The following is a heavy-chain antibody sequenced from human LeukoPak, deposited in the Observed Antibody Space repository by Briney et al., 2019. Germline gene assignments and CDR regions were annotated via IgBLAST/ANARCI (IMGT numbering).Heavy chain of an antibody. D-gene: IGHD6-13*01. CDR3: ARGDIAAAGDFDY. V-gene: IGHV4-59*01. Sequence: SETLSLTCTVSGGSISSYYWSWIRQPPGRGLEWIGYIYYSGSTNYNPSLKSRVTISVDTSKNQFSLKLSSVTAADTAVYYCARGDIAAAGDFDYWGQGTLVTVSS. CDR1: GGSISSYY. J-gene: IGHJ4*02. CDR2: IYYSGST.